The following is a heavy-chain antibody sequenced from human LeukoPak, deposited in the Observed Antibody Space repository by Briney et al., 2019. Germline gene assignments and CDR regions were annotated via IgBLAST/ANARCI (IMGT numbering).Heavy chain of an antibody. CDR1: GYTFTGYY. CDR3: DLTTVTHDAFDI. D-gene: IGHD4-17*01. V-gene: IGHV1-2*02. J-gene: IGHJ3*02. CDR2: INPNSGGT. Sequence: ASVRVSCKASGYTFTGYYMHWVRQAPGQGLEWMGWINPNSGGTNYAQNFQGRVTVTWDTSINTAYMELRRLRSDDTAVYYCDLTTVTHDAFDIWGQGTMVTVSS.